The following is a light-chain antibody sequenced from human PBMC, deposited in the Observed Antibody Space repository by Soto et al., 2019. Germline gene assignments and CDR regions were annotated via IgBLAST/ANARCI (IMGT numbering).Light chain of an antibody. J-gene: IGLJ2*01. Sequence: QSVLTQPPSVSGAPGQRVIISCTGSSSNIGAGYDVHWYQQLPGTAPKLLIYGNSNRPSGVPDRFSGSKSGTSASLAITGLQAEDEADYYCQSYDSSLSGPVFGGGTKLTVL. CDR3: QSYDSSLSGPV. CDR2: GNS. CDR1: SSNIGAGYD. V-gene: IGLV1-40*01.